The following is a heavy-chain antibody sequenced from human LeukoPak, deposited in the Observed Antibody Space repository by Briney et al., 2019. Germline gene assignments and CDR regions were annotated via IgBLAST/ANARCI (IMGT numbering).Heavy chain of an antibody. V-gene: IGHV3-30-3*01. Sequence: GGSLRLSCAASGFTFTSYSIHWVRQAPGKGLEWVAFISYDGSNEYYADSVKGRFTISRDNSKNTLYLHTNSLRAEDTAVYYCARDRSTWELLDAFDIWGRGTMVTVSS. CDR3: ARDRSTWELLDAFDI. J-gene: IGHJ3*02. CDR2: ISYDGSNE. CDR1: GFTFTSYS. D-gene: IGHD1-26*01.